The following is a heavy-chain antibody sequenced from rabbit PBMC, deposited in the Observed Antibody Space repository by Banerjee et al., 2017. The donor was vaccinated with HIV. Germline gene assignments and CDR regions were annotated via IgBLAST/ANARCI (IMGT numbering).Heavy chain of an antibody. CDR1: GFSFSSSYW. D-gene: IGHD4-1*01. CDR3: ARDLAGVIGWNFNL. CDR2: IYTGDGNT. Sequence: QSLEESGGDLVKPGASLTLTCTASGFSFSSSYWICWVRQAPGKGLEWIACIYTGDGNTHYASWAKGRFTISKTSSTVDLKMTSLTAADTATYFCARDLAGVIGWNFNLWGPGTLVTV. J-gene: IGHJ4*01. V-gene: IGHV1S40*01.